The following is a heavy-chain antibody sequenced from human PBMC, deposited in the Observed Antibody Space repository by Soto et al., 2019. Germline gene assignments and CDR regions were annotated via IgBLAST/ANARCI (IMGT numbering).Heavy chain of an antibody. Sequence: EVQLVESGGGLVQPGGSLRLSCAASGFTFSDHYMDWVRQAPGKGLEWVGRIRHKADSYITEYAASVKGRFTISRDDSKNSLYLQMNSLTTEDTAVYYCASVGDRWFDAWGQGTLVTVSS. V-gene: IGHV3-72*01. J-gene: IGHJ5*02. CDR1: GFTFSDHY. CDR2: IRHKADSYIT. CDR3: ASVGDRWFDA. D-gene: IGHD3-16*01.